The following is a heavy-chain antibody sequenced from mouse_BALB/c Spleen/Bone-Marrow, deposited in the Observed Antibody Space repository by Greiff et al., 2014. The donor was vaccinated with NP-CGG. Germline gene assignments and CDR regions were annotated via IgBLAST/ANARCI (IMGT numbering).Heavy chain of an antibody. CDR1: GYTFTSYW. V-gene: IGHV1-69*02. CDR2: IYPSDSYT. D-gene: IGHD4-1*01. J-gene: IGHJ3*01. CDR3: TTGTRFAY. Sequence: QVQLQQPGAELVRPGASVKLSCKASGYTFTSYWINWVKQRPGQGLEWIGNIYPSDSYTNYNQKFKDKATLTVDKSSSTAYMQHSSPTSEDSAVYYCTTGTRFAYWGQGTLVTVSA.